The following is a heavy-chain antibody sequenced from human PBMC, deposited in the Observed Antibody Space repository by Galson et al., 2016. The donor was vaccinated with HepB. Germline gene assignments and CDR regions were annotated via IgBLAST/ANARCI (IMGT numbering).Heavy chain of an antibody. V-gene: IGHV1-18*01. CDR3: ARDRGYYPDTFDY. CDR1: GYTFTNFG. Sequence: SVKVSCKASGYTFTNFGVSWVRQAPGQGLEWMGWVRGDNGDTNYAESLQGRVTMTTDTSTSTAYMELRSLKSDDTALYFRARDRGYYPDTFDYWGQGTLVTVSS. J-gene: IGHJ4*02. CDR2: VRGDNGDT. D-gene: IGHD3-22*01.